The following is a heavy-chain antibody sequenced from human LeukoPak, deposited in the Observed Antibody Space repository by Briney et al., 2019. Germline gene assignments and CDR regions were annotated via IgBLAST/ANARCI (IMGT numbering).Heavy chain of an antibody. Sequence: GGSLRLSCATSGFTFSNYWMSWLRQTPGKGQVWVSRIKNDGSSATYAESVKGRFTISRDNARNTLYLQMNSLTVDDTAVYYCAKSDWFDPWGRGILVTVSS. CDR1: GFTFSNYW. J-gene: IGHJ5*02. CDR2: IKNDGSSA. CDR3: AKSDWFDP. V-gene: IGHV3-74*01.